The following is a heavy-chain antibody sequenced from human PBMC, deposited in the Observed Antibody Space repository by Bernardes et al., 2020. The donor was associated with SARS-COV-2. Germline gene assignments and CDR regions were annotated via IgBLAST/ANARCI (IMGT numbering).Heavy chain of an antibody. CDR3: ARAPRGVALFYFDY. Sequence: SETLSLTCTVSVGSVSSGSYYWSWIRQPPGKGLEWLGYIYYSGSTSYNPSLKSRVTVSVDTSKNQFSLKLSSVTAADTAVYYCARAPRGVALFYFDYWGQGTLVTVSS. J-gene: IGHJ4*02. D-gene: IGHD3-10*01. CDR2: IYYSGST. V-gene: IGHV4-61*01. CDR1: VGSVSSGSYY.